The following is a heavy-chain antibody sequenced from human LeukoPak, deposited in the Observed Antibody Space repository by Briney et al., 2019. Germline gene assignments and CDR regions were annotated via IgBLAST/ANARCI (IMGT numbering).Heavy chain of an antibody. CDR3: ARGRITGTPGGYYYYMDV. D-gene: IGHD1-7*01. Sequence: RASVKVSCKASGGTFSSYAISWVRQAPGQGLEWMGGIIPIFGTANYAQKFQGRVTITTDESTSTAYMELSSLRSEDTAVYYCARGRITGTPGGYYYYMDVWGKGTTVTVPS. V-gene: IGHV1-69*05. J-gene: IGHJ6*03. CDR2: IIPIFGTA. CDR1: GGTFSSYA.